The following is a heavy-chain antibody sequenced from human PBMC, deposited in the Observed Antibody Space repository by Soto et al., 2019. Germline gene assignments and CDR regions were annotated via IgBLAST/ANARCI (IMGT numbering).Heavy chain of an antibody. D-gene: IGHD2-2*01. J-gene: IGHJ6*02. CDR1: GGSISSYY. CDR2: IYYSGST. Sequence: QVQLQESGPGLVKPSETLSLTCTVSGGSISSYYWCWIRQPPGKGLEGIGYIYYSGSTNYNPSLKSRVTISVDTSKNQFSLKLSSVTAADTAVYYCARMIRVVPAAISYYGIDVWGQGTTVTVSS. V-gene: IGHV4-59*01. CDR3: ARMIRVVPAAISYYGIDV.